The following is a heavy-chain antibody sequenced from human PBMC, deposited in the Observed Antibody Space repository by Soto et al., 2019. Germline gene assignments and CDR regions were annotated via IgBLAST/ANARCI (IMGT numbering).Heavy chain of an antibody. D-gene: IGHD2-2*02. J-gene: IGHJ6*02. V-gene: IGHV3-21*01. CDR1: GFTFSSYA. Sequence: GWSLRLSCAASGFTFSSYALNWVRQAPGTGLEWVSSISSRSDIYYADSVKCRFTISRDNAKNSVSLQMNSLRAEDTAVYYCAREYTAWPLAYGLDVWGQGTTVTVSS. CDR3: AREYTAWPLAYGLDV. CDR2: ISSRSDI.